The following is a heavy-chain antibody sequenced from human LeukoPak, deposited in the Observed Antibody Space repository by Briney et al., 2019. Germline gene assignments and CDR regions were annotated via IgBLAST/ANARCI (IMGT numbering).Heavy chain of an antibody. D-gene: IGHD2-2*01. CDR1: GFTVSSNY. CDR2: INSGGST. V-gene: IGHV3-53*01. J-gene: IGHJ5*02. CDR3: ARGGGYCSSTSCRYNWFDP. Sequence: GGSLRLSCAASGFTVSSNYMSWVRQAPGKGLEWVSVINSGGSTYYADSVKGRFTISRDNSKKTLYLQMNSLRAEDTAVYYCARGGGYCSSTSCRYNWFDPWGQGTLVTVSS.